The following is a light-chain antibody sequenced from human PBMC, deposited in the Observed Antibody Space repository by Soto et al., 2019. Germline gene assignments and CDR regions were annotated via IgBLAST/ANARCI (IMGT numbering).Light chain of an antibody. V-gene: IGKV1-33*01. Sequence: IQMTQSPSSLSASVGDRVTITCQASQDIKNYLNWYQQKSGKAPKLLIYDASNLETGVPSRFSGSGSGTDFTFTISSLQPEDIATYYCQQYDNLPRTFGQGTKVDIK. J-gene: IGKJ1*01. CDR1: QDIKNY. CDR2: DAS. CDR3: QQYDNLPRT.